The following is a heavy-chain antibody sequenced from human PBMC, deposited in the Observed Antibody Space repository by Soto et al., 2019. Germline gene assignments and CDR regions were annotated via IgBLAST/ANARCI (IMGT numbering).Heavy chain of an antibody. CDR1: GGTFSSYA. V-gene: IGHV1-69*12. J-gene: IGHJ4*02. CDR3: ARDSRMVATGEYYFDY. D-gene: IGHD5-12*01. CDR2: IIPIFGTA. Sequence: QVQLVQSGAEVKKPGSSVKVSCKASGGTFSSYAISWVRQAPGQGLEWMGGIIPIFGTASYAQKFQGRVTNTADEPTRTAYMELSSLRSGDMAVYYGARDSRMVATGEYYFDYWGQGTLVTVSS.